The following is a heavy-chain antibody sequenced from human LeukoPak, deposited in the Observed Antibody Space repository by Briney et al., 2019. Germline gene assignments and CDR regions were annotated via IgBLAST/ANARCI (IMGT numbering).Heavy chain of an antibody. CDR1: GYSISSGYY. CDR3: ARVIRDYYDSSGYYYFDY. D-gene: IGHD3-22*01. V-gene: IGHV4-38-2*02. CDR2: IYHSGST. Sequence: SETLSLTCTVSGYSISSGYYWGWIRQPPGKGLGWIGSIYHSGSTYYNPSLKSRVTISVDTSKNQFSLKLSSVTAADTAVYYCARVIRDYYDSSGYYYFDYWGQGTLVTVSS. J-gene: IGHJ4*02.